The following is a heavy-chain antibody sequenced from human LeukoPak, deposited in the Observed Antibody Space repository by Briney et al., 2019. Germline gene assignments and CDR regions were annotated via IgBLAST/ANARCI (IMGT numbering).Heavy chain of an antibody. V-gene: IGHV1-46*01. CDR3: ARASDDAFDI. Sequence: ASVKVSCKASGYTFTSYGISWVRQAPGQGLEWMGIINPSGGSTSYAQKFQGRVTMTRDTSTSTVYMELSSLRSEDTAVYYCARASDDAFDIWGQGTMVTVSS. CDR1: GYTFTSYG. CDR2: INPSGGST. J-gene: IGHJ3*02.